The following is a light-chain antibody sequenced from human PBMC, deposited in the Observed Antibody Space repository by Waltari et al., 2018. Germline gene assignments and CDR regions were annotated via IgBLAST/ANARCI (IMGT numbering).Light chain of an antibody. Sequence: DVQMNQSPSPLSAFVGGRVNITCRARQGISRWLMWYQQEAEKAPRSLIYGASNLQSGVPSRFSGSGSGTHFTLTISSLQPEDFATYYCQQYHSYPRTFGQGTKVETK. J-gene: IGKJ1*01. CDR1: QGISRW. CDR2: GAS. CDR3: QQYHSYPRT. V-gene: IGKV1D-16*02.